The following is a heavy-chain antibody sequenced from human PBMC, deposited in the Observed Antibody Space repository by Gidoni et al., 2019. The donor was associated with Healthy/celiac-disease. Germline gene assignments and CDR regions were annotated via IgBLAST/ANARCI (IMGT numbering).Heavy chain of an antibody. CDR1: GFTFSSYA. CDR2: ISYDGSNK. J-gene: IGHJ4*02. Sequence: QVQLVESGGGVVQPGRSLRLSCAASGFTFSSYAMHWVRQAPGKGLEWVAVISYDGSNKYYADSVKGRFTISRDNSKNTLYLQMNSLRAEDTAVYYCARSIGGDSSGWYGLNYWGQGTLVTVSS. V-gene: IGHV3-30*01. D-gene: IGHD6-19*01. CDR3: ARSIGGDSSGWYGLNY.